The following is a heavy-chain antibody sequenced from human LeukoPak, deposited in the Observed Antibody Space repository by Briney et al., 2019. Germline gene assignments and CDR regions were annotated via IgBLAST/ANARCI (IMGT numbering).Heavy chain of an antibody. CDR2: ISSSGDTI. CDR1: GFTLTDYY. J-gene: IGHJ6*03. D-gene: IGHD3-9*01. Sequence: PGGSLRLSCAASGFTLTDYYMSWIRQAPGKGLEWVSYISSSGDTIYYADSVKGRFTISRDNAKNSLYLQMNSLRAEDTAVYYCAKNVREADWYYYYMDVWGKGTTVTVSS. V-gene: IGHV3-11*01. CDR3: AKNVREADWYYYYMDV.